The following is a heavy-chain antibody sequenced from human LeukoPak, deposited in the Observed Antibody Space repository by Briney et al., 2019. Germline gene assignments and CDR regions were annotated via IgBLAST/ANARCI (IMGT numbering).Heavy chain of an antibody. CDR2: IRSESYGWTT. D-gene: IGHD6-13*01. CDR1: GFTFGDYA. V-gene: IGHV3-49*04. CDR3: SRDSREGGIAAV. J-gene: IGHJ4*02. Sequence: GRSLRLSCTASGFTFGDYAMSWVRQAPGRGLEWVGFIRSESYGWTTEYAASVKGRFTFSRDDSKSIAYLEMNSLKTEDTAVYYCSRDSREGGIAAVWGQGTLVTVSS.